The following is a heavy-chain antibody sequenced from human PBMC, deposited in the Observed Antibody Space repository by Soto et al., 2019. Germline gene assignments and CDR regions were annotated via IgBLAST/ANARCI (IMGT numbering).Heavy chain of an antibody. CDR2: IIPILGIA. Sequence: GASVKVSCKASGGTFSSYTISWVRQAPGQGLEWKGRIIPILGIANYAQKFQGRVTITADKSTSTAYMELSSLRSEDTAVYYCASSYDSSGYYYGFDYWGQGTLVTVSS. D-gene: IGHD3-22*01. J-gene: IGHJ4*02. CDR3: ASSYDSSGYYYGFDY. CDR1: GGTFSSYT. V-gene: IGHV1-69*02.